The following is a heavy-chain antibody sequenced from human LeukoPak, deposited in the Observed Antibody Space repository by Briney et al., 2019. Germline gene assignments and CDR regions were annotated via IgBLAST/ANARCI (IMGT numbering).Heavy chain of an antibody. CDR3: SRDATYFYDRSGYYYPYDAFDI. D-gene: IGHD3-22*01. CDR1: GFTFSSYA. CDR2: IYYTGAT. Sequence: GSLRLSCAASGFTFSSYAMSWVRQAPGKGLEWIGYIYYTGATDYSPSLKSRVIISLDTSKNQFSLNLSSVTAADTAVYYCSRDATYFYDRSGYYYPYDAFDIWGQGTMVTVSS. J-gene: IGHJ3*02. V-gene: IGHV4-59*12.